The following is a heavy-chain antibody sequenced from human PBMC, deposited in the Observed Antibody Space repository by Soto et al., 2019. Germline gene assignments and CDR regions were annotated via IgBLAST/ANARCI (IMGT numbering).Heavy chain of an antibody. V-gene: IGHV3-21*01. CDR3: ARDSAIAARRDYYYYMDV. CDR1: GFTFSSYS. D-gene: IGHD6-6*01. Sequence: GGSLRLSCAASGFTFSSYSMNWVRQAPGKGLEWVSSISSSSSYIYYADSVKGRFTISRDNAKNSLYLQMNSLRAEDTAVYYCARDSAIAARRDYYYYMDVWGKGATVTVSS. J-gene: IGHJ6*03. CDR2: ISSSSSYI.